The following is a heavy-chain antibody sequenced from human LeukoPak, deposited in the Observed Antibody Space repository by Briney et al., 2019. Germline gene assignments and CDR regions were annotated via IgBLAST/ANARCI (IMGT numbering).Heavy chain of an antibody. J-gene: IGHJ4*02. CDR2: VYYSGST. Sequence: KPSETLSLTCTVSGGSISSTSYYWGWIRQPPGKGLECIGSVYYSGSTYYNPSLESRVTISIDTSKNQFSLKLSSVTAADAAVYYCARDRGDGYNSGYFEYWGQGTLVTVSS. D-gene: IGHD5-24*01. V-gene: IGHV4-39*07. CDR1: GGSISSTSYY. CDR3: ARDRGDGYNSGYFEY.